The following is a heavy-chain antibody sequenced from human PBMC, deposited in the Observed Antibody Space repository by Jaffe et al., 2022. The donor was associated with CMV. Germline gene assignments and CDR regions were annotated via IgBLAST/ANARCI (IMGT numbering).Heavy chain of an antibody. D-gene: IGHD6-13*01. J-gene: IGHJ5*02. CDR1: GYTFTSYY. CDR2: INPSGGST. V-gene: IGHV1-46*01. CDR3: ARAYSSSWGPNWFDP. Sequence: QVQLVQSGAEVKKPGASVKVSCKASGYTFTSYYMHWVRQAPGQGLEWMGIINPSGGSTSYAQKFQGRVTMTRDTSTSTVYMELSSLRSEDTAVYYCARAYSSSWGPNWFDPWGQGTLVTVSS.